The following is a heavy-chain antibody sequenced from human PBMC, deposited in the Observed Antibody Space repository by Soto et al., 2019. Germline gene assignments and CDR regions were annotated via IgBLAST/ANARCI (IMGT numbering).Heavy chain of an antibody. CDR2: MNPNSGNT. CDR3: ARDSYYDFWSGYLKGNYYYYMDV. D-gene: IGHD3-3*01. Sequence: ASVKVSCKASGYTFTSYDINWVRQATGQGLEWMGWMNPNSGNTGYAQKFQGRVTMTRNTSISTAYMELSSLRSEDTAVYYCARDSYYDFWSGYLKGNYYYYMDVWGKGTTVTVSS. V-gene: IGHV1-8*01. J-gene: IGHJ6*03. CDR1: GYTFTSYD.